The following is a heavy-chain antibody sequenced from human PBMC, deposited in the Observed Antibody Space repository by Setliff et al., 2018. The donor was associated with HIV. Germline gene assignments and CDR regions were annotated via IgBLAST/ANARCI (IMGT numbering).Heavy chain of an antibody. V-gene: IGHV4-59*08. J-gene: IGHJ6*03. CDR2: IYYSGST. CDR1: GGSISSYY. CDR3: ASGLYGGIYNLWSGCAHMDV. D-gene: IGHD3-3*01. Sequence: SETLSLTCTVSGGSISSYYWSWIRQPAGKGLEWMWYIYYSGSTKYNPSLKSRVTISVDTSKNQSSLKLSFGTAADTAVYYCASGLYGGIYNLWSGCAHMDVWGKGTTVTVSS.